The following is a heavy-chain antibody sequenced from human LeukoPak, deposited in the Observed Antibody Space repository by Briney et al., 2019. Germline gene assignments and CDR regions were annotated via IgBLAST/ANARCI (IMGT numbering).Heavy chain of an antibody. J-gene: IGHJ4*02. CDR1: GFTFSSYG. D-gene: IGHD3-22*01. CDR3: AKDLGGYYQFDY. CDR2: ISGSGGST. V-gene: IGHV3-23*01. Sequence: PGGSLRLSCAASGFTFSSYGMSWVRQAPGKGLEWVSAISGSGGSTYYADSVKGRFTISRDNSKNTLYLQMNSLRAEDTAVYYCAKDLGGYYQFDYWGQGTLVTVSS.